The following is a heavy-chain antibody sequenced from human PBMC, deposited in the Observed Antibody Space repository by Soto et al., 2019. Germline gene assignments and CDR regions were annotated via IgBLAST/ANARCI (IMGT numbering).Heavy chain of an antibody. D-gene: IGHD6-13*01. V-gene: IGHV4-30-4*01. Sequence: QVQLQESGPGLVKPSQTLSLTCTVSGGSIRSSDYYWSWIRQPPGKGLEWIGYVYYSESAYYNPTLQSRGFISIDTSKTPFSLTLISVTAADTAVYYCARVIITATGTSGFDSWGQGTLVTVSS. CDR3: ARVIITATGTSGFDS. CDR2: VYYSESA. CDR1: GGSIRSSDYY. J-gene: IGHJ4*02.